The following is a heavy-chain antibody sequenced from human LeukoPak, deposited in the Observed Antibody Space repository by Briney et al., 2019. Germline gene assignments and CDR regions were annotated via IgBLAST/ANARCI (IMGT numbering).Heavy chain of an antibody. V-gene: IGHV3-30*02. J-gene: IGHJ6*04. D-gene: IGHD3-10*02. CDR3: AELGITMIGGV. CDR2: IRYHGSDK. CDR1: GFTFSGSG. Sequence: GGSLRLSCAASGFTFSGSGMHWVRQAPGKGLEWVAFIRYHGSDKYYADSVKGRFTISRDNAKNSLYLQMNSLRAEDTAVYYCAELGITMIGGVWGKGTTVTISS.